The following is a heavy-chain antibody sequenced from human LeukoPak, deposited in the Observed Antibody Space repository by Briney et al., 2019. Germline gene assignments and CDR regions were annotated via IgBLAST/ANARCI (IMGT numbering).Heavy chain of an antibody. J-gene: IGHJ4*02. CDR2: IYYSGST. Sequence: PSETLSLTCTVSGGSISSSSYYWGWIRQPPGKGLEWIGRIYYSGSTYYNPSLKSRVTISVDTSKNQFSLKLSSVTAADTAVYYCARLKGAARQFDYWGQGTLVTVSS. V-gene: IGHV4-39*01. D-gene: IGHD6-6*01. CDR1: GGSISSSSYY. CDR3: ARLKGAARQFDY.